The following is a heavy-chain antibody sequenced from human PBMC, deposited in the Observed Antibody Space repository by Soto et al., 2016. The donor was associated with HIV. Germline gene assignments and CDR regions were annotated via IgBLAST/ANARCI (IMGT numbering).Heavy chain of an antibody. J-gene: IGHJ6*02. CDR1: GLSVSSNY. CDR2: VYSGGNT. Sequence: EVQLVESGGGLVQPGGSLRLSCAATGLSVSSNYMNWVRQAPGKGLDWVSVVYSGGNTYYADSVKGRFSISRDNSKNILYLQMNNLRVEDTAVYYCARGDYDILTGYYTKEYYYYGMDVWGQGTTVTVSS. CDR3: ARGDYDILTGYYTKEYYYYGMDV. D-gene: IGHD3-9*01. V-gene: IGHV3-66*01.